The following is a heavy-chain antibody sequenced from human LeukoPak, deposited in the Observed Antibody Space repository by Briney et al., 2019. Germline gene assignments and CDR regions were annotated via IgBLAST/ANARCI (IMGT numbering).Heavy chain of an antibody. CDR3: ASVVRNAFDI. D-gene: IGHD2-21*01. J-gene: IGHJ3*02. CDR2: CDREDGET. Sequence: PSVTVSCKVSGHTLNELSMHWARHAPGKGRECMGGCDREDGETIYAQKCQGRVSITDDTSTDAAYMDLSSLRSDDTAVYYCASVVRNAFDIWRRGGMVTVCS. V-gene: IGHV1-24*01. CDR1: GHTLNELS.